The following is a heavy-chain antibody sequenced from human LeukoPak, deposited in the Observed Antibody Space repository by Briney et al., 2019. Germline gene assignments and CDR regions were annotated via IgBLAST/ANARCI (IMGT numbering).Heavy chain of an antibody. J-gene: IGHJ2*01. V-gene: IGHV4-38-2*02. CDR2: IYHSGST. CDR3: AREGRWYFDL. CDR1: GYSISSGYY. Sequence: SETLSLTCTVSGYSISSGYYWGWIRQPPGKGLGWIGSIYHSGSTYYNPSLKSRVTISVDTSKNQFSLKLSSVTAADTAVYYCAREGRWYFDLWGRGTLVTVSS.